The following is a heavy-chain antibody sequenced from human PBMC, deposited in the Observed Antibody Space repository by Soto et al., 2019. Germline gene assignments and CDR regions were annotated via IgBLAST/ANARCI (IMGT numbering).Heavy chain of an antibody. CDR1: GYEFSNYY. CDR3: ARVEYGYLVYLDF. V-gene: IGHV1-18*01. CDR2: MSAYDGNT. Sequence: ASVKVSCKASGYEFSNYYIAWVRQAAGQGLEWMGRMSAYDGNTDYEQKFQDRVVMNTETSTTTAYMEPRRLRSDDTAGYYCARVEYGYLVYLDFWGQGTLVTVSS. D-gene: IGHD5-18*01. J-gene: IGHJ4*02.